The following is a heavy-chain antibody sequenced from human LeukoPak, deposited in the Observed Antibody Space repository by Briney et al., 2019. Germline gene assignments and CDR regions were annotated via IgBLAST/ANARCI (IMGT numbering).Heavy chain of an antibody. V-gene: IGHV4-34*01. J-gene: IGHJ4*02. D-gene: IGHD3-3*01. CDR2: ISHSGST. CDR1: GGSFSDYF. CDR3: ARGRYDFWSGYYTFPYFDY. Sequence: PSETLSLTCAVYGGSFSDYFWSWIRQPPGKGLEWIGEISHSGSTTYNPSLRSRVTISGDTSKKQFSLKLSSVTAADTAVYYCARGRYDFWSGYYTFPYFDYWGQGTLVTVSS.